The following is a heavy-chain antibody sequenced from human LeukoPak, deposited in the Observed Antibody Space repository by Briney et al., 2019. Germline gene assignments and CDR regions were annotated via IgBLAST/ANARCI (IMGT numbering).Heavy chain of an antibody. CDR3: AREEQQLED. CDR2: IYTSGST. D-gene: IGHD6-13*01. CDR1: GFTFSSYW. J-gene: IGHJ4*02. V-gene: IGHV3-66*01. Sequence: PGGSLRLSCAASGFTFSSYWMHWVRQAPGKGLVWVSIIYTSGSTYCADSVKGRFTISRDNSKNTLYLQMNSLKVEDTAVYYCAREEQQLEDWGQGTLVTVSS.